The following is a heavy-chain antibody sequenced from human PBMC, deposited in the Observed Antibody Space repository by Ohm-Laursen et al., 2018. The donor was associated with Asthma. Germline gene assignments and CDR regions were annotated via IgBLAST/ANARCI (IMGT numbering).Heavy chain of an antibody. D-gene: IGHD6-19*01. CDR1: GFTFSSYG. CDR3: ARDKSSGWFYDAFDI. CDR2: ISYDGSNK. Sequence: SLRLSCAASGFTFSSYGMHWVRQAPGKGLEWVAVISYDGSNKYYADSVKGRFTISRDNSKNTLYLQMNSLRAEDTAVYYCARDKSSGWFYDAFDIWGQGTMVTVSS. V-gene: IGHV3-30*03. J-gene: IGHJ3*02.